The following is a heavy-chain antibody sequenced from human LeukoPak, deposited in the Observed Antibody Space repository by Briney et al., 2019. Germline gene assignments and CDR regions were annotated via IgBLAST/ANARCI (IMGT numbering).Heavy chain of an antibody. V-gene: IGHV4-34*01. J-gene: IGHJ6*04. Sequence: PSETLSLTCAVYGGSFSGYYWSWIRQPPGKGLEWIGEINHSGSTNYNPSLKSRVTISVDTSKNQFTLKLSSVTAADTAVYYCARGLLERRDYYYYGMDVWGKGTTVTVSS. CDR3: ARGLLERRDYYYYGMDV. CDR1: GGSFSGYY. D-gene: IGHD1-1*01. CDR2: INHSGST.